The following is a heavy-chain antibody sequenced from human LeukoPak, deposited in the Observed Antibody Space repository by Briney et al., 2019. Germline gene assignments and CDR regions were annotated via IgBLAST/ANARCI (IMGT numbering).Heavy chain of an antibody. CDR3: ARGQSGDPAFDI. V-gene: IGHV3-53*01. D-gene: IGHD4-17*01. CDR2: IYSGGTT. Sequence: GGSLRLSCEASGFSVSNNYMTWVRQAPGKGLEWVSVIYSGGTTYYGDSVEGRFTISRDNSRNTLSLQMNSLRAEDTAVYFCARGQSGDPAFDIWGQGTMVTVSS. CDR1: GFSVSNNY. J-gene: IGHJ3*02.